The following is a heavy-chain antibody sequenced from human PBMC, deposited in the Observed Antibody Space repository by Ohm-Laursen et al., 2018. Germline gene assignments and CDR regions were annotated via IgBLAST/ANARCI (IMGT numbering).Heavy chain of an antibody. CDR1: GFTFSSYG. CDR3: AKDQGDY. CDR2: ISYDGSNK. V-gene: IGHV3-30*18. Sequence: SLRLSCAASGFTFSSYGMHWVRQAPGKGLEWVAVISYDGSNKYYADSVKGRFTISGDNSKNTLYLQMNSLRAEDTAVYYCAKDQGDYWGQGTLVTVSS. J-gene: IGHJ4*02.